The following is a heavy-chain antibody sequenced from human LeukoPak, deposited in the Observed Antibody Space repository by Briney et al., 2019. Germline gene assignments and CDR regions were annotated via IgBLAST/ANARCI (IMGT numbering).Heavy chain of an antibody. Sequence: SETLSLTCTVSGGSISSYYWSWIRQPPGKGLEWIGYIYYGGSTNYNPSLKGRVTISVDTSKNQFSLKLSSVTAADTAVYYCARVGPDTYYDFWSGYLAFDYWGQGTLVTVSS. V-gene: IGHV4-59*01. J-gene: IGHJ4*02. CDR2: IYYGGST. D-gene: IGHD3-3*01. CDR1: GGSISSYY. CDR3: ARVGPDTYYDFWSGYLAFDY.